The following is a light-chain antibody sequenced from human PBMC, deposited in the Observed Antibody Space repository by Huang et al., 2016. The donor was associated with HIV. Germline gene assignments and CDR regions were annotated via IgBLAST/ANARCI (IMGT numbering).Light chain of an antibody. CDR3: QKYDMAPYT. V-gene: IGKV1-27*01. J-gene: IGKJ2*01. CDR1: QGIPYY. Sequence: DIQMTQSPSSLSASVGDRVTITCRASQGIPYYLAWYQQKPGRIPKLLISDSSTLQPGVPSRISGGGSGTDFALTISGLQPEDVATYFCQKYDMAPYTFGQGTKLDLK. CDR2: DSS.